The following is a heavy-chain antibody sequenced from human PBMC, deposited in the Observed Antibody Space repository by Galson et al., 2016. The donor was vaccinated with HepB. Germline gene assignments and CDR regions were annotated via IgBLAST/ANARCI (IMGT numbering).Heavy chain of an antibody. CDR1: GFTVSTNY. D-gene: IGHD3-10*01. V-gene: IGHV3-49*03. Sequence: SLRLSCAASGFTVSTNYMSWFRQAPGKGLEWVGFIRSKSYGATTEYAASVRGRFTISRDDSKSIAYLQMNSLKTEDTAVYYCSRERPVGSYYGSGSYPNDYWGQGTLVTVSS. J-gene: IGHJ4*02. CDR3: SRERPVGSYYGSGSYPNDY. CDR2: IRSKSYGATT.